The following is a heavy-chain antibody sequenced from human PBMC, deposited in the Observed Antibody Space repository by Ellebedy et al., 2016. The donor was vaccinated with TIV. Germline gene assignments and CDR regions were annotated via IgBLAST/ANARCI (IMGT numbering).Heavy chain of an antibody. J-gene: IGHJ3*02. CDR1: GFSLSTTGVS. Sequence: SGPTLVXPTQTLTLTCTFSGFSLSTTGVSVGWIRQPPGKALEWLAVIDWDDDKYYSTSLKARLTISKDTSKNQVVLTMTNMDPVDTATYYCARIPPITMDGGGVFDIWGQGTLVTVSS. CDR3: ARIPPITMDGGGVFDI. CDR2: IDWDDDK. D-gene: IGHD3-10*01. V-gene: IGHV2-70*01.